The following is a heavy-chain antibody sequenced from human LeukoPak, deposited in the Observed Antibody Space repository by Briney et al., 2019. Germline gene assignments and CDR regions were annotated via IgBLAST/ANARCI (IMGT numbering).Heavy chain of an antibody. CDR3: ARDHLLLSGSGRFDY. CDR1: GYTFTSYA. J-gene: IGHJ4*02. D-gene: IGHD2-21*02. Sequence: GASVRVSCKASGYTFTSYAMHWVRQAPGQRLEWMGWINAGNGNTKYSQKFQGRVTITRDTSASTAYMELSSLRSEDTAVYYCARDHLLLSGSGRFDYWGQGTLVTVSS. CDR2: INAGNGNT. V-gene: IGHV1-3*01.